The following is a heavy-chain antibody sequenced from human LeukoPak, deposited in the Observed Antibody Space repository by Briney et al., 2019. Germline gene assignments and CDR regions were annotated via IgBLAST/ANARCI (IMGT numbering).Heavy chain of an antibody. Sequence: PGGSLRLSCTASGFTFSNFDMGWVRQAPGKGLEWVSAITNRGDGTYFADSVKGRVTIPRDNSKDTLYLQLNSLRADDAAVYYCAKDARRTSGWYYFDSWGQGTLVTVSS. CDR1: GFTFSNFD. CDR3: AKDARRTSGWYYFDS. J-gene: IGHJ4*02. V-gene: IGHV3-23*01. D-gene: IGHD6-19*01. CDR2: ITNRGDGT.